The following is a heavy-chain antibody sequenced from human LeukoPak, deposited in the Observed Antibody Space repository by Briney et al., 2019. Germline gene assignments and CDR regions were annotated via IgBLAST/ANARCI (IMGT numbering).Heavy chain of an antibody. CDR1: GFTFSSYS. V-gene: IGHV3-21*01. J-gene: IGHJ4*02. CDR3: ARTNYGSAHLDY. CDR2: IRSSSSYI. D-gene: IGHD3-10*01. Sequence: PGGSLRLSCAASGFTFSSYSMNWVRQAPGKGLEWVSSIRSSSSYIYYADSVKGRFTISRDNAKNSLYLQMNSLRAEDTAVYYCARTNYGSAHLDYWGQGTLVTVSS.